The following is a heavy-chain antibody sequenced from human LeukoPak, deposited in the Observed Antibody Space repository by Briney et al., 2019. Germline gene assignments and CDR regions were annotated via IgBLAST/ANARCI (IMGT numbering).Heavy chain of an antibody. V-gene: IGHV3-21*01. CDR2: ISSSSSYI. CDR1: GFTFSSYS. Sequence: PGGSLRLSCAASGFTFSSYSMNWVRQAPGKGLEWVSSISSSSSYIYYADSVKGRFTISRDNAKNSLYLQMNSLRAEDTAVCYCARAGGYSNYAFDYWGQGTLVTVSS. D-gene: IGHD4-11*01. J-gene: IGHJ4*02. CDR3: ARAGGYSNYAFDY.